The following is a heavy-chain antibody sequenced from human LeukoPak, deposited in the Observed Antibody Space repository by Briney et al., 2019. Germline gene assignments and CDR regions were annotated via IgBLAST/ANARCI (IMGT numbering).Heavy chain of an antibody. Sequence: SGTLSLTCTVSGGSISSSSYYWGWIRQPPGKGLEWIGSIFYSGSTYYNPSPKSRVTISVDTSKNQFSLKLSSVTAADTAVYYCARIYGDYVYYYYMDVWGKGTTVTVSS. J-gene: IGHJ6*03. V-gene: IGHV4-39*01. CDR2: IFYSGST. CDR3: ARIYGDYVYYYYMDV. D-gene: IGHD4-17*01. CDR1: GGSISSSSYY.